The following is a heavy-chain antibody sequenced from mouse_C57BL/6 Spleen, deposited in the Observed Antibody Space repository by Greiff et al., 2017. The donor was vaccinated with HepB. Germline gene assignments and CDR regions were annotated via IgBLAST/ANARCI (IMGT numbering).Heavy chain of an antibody. CDR1: GFTFSDYY. Sequence: DVKLVESEGGLVQPGRSMKLSCTASGFTFSDYYMAWVRQVPEKGLEWVANINYDGSSTYYLDSLKSRFIISRDNAKNILYLQMSSLKSEDTATYYCARGRDGFAYWGQGTLVTVSA. V-gene: IGHV5-16*01. J-gene: IGHJ3*01. CDR3: ARGRDGFAY. D-gene: IGHD3-3*01. CDR2: INYDGSST.